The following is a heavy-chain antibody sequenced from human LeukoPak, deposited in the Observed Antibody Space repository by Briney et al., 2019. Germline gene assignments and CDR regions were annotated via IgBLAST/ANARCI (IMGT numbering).Heavy chain of an antibody. CDR1: GGSISSGSYY. J-gene: IGHJ3*02. CDR3: ARDSWGACSTSCYSSAFDI. Sequence: SETLSLTCTVSGGSISSGSYYWSWIRQPAGKGLEWIGRIYTTGSTNYNPSLKSRVTISVDTSKNQFSLKLSSVTAVDTAVYYCARDSWGACSTSCYSSAFDIWGQGTMVTVSS. CDR2: IYTTGST. D-gene: IGHD2-2*02. V-gene: IGHV4-61*02.